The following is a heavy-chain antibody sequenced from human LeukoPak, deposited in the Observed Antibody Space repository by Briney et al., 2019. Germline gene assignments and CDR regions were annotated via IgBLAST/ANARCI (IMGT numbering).Heavy chain of an antibody. V-gene: IGHV3-23*01. Sequence: GGSLRLSCAASGFTFSSYAMSWVRQAPGKGLEWVSAISGSGGSTYYADSVKGRFTISRDNSKNTLYLQMNSLRAEDTAVYYCAKDWRGGSGSREDDAFDIWGQGTMVTVSS. J-gene: IGHJ3*02. CDR2: ISGSGGST. CDR3: AKDWRGGSGSREDDAFDI. CDR1: GFTFSSYA. D-gene: IGHD3-10*01.